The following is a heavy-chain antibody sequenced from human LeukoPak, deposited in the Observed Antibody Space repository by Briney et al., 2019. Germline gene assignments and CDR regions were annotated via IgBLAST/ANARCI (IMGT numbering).Heavy chain of an antibody. CDR1: GFTFSMYA. D-gene: IGHD6-19*01. Sequence: GRSLRLSCAASGFTFSMYALHWVRQAPGKGLEWVALISYDGSNADYVDSVKGRFTISRDNSKNTLFLQMNSLRAEDTAVYYCAKDTAGYSSGWYLVDYWGQGTLVTVSS. J-gene: IGHJ4*02. CDR2: ISYDGSNA. CDR3: AKDTAGYSSGWYLVDY. V-gene: IGHV3-30*07.